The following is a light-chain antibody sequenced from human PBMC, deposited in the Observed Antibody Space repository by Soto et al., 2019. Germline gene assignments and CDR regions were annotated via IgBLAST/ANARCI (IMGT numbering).Light chain of an antibody. CDR2: DAS. J-gene: IGKJ5*01. CDR3: QQRSNWPT. V-gene: IGKV3-11*01. CDR1: QSVSSY. Sequence: EIVLTQSPATLSLSPVERATHSCRASQSVSSYLAWYQQKPGQAPRLLIYDASNRATGIPARFSGSGSGTDFTLTISSLEPEDFAVYYCQQRSNWPTFGQGTRLE.